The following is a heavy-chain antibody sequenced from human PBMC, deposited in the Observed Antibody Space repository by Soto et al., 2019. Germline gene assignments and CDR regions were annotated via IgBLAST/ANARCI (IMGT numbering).Heavy chain of an antibody. CDR1: GFTFNSYW. V-gene: IGHV3-7*01. J-gene: IGHJ6*02. CDR3: ARGLTAGVFYDHTWGGYLPKTYGLDV. D-gene: IGHD3-16*02. CDR2: IKQDGSEQ. Sequence: EVQLVESGGGLVQPGGSVRLACAASGFTFNSYWMNWVRQVPGKGLEWVANIKQDGSEQYYVDSVRGRFSVSRDNANNLMYLQMSSLRAEDTAVYYCARGLTAGVFYDHTWGGYLPKTYGLDVWGQGTAVTVSS.